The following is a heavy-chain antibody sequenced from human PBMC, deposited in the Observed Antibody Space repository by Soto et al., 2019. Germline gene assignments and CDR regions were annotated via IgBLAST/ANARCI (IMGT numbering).Heavy chain of an antibody. V-gene: IGHV2-70*04. CDR3: ARIPGWLQGFDS. J-gene: IGHJ4*02. CDR2: IDRDDDK. D-gene: IGHD6-19*01. CDR1: GFSLSTTGMR. Sequence: SGPTLVNPTQTLTLTCTFSGFSLSTTGMRVSWIRQPPGKALEWLARIDRDDDKFYTTSLKTRLTISKDTSKNQVVLTMTNMDPVDTATYFCARIPGWLQGFDSWGQGTLVTVSS.